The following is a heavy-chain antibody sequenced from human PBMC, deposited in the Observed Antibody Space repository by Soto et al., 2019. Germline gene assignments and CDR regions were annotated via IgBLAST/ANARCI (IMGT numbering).Heavy chain of an antibody. CDR1: GGSISSSSYY. Sequence: SETLSLTCTVSGGSISSSSYYWGWIRQPPGKGLEWIGSIYYSGSTNYNPSLKSRVTISVDTSKNQFSLKLSSVTAADTAVYYCARDIAAAGFDYWGQGTLVTVSS. D-gene: IGHD6-13*01. CDR3: ARDIAAAGFDY. CDR2: IYYSGST. V-gene: IGHV4-39*07. J-gene: IGHJ4*02.